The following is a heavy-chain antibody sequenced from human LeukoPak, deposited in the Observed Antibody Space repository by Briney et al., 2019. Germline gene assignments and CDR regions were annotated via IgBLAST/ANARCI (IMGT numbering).Heavy chain of an antibody. Sequence: GSLRLSCAASGFTFSSYGMHWVRQAPGKGLEWVAFIRYDGSNKYYADSVKGRFTISRDNSKNTLYLQMNSLRAEDTAVYYCAKDCTQLWSFDYWGQGTLVTVSS. V-gene: IGHV3-30*02. CDR3: AKDCTQLWSFDY. CDR2: IRYDGSNK. D-gene: IGHD5-18*01. CDR1: GFTFSSYG. J-gene: IGHJ4*02.